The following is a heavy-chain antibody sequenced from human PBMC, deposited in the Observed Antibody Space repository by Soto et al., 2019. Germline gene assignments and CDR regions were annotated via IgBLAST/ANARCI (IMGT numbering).Heavy chain of an antibody. CDR3: ARDRVGEYYFDY. D-gene: IGHD3-10*01. Sequence: QVQLVQSGAEVKKPGSSVKVSCKASGGTFSSYAISWVRQAPGQGLEWMGGIIPIFGTANYAQKFQGRVKITADESKSTAYMELSSLRSEDTAVYYCARDRVGEYYFDYWGQGTLVTVSS. J-gene: IGHJ4*02. CDR2: IIPIFGTA. CDR1: GGTFSSYA. V-gene: IGHV1-69*12.